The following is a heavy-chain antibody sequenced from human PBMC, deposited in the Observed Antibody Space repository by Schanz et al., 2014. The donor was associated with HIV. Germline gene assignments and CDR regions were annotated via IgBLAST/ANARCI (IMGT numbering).Heavy chain of an antibody. CDR2: ISGKNGET. J-gene: IGHJ3*02. D-gene: IGHD2-2*01. Sequence: QVQLVQSGPEVAQPGASVKVSCKASGYTFSRSAISWVRQAPGQGLEWMGWISGKNGETNYAQNFQGRVTMTTDTSASTTYMELTSLRSDDTAMYYCARDRGSISWMGRAFDIWGQGTMVTVSS. V-gene: IGHV1-18*01. CDR3: ARDRGSISWMGRAFDI. CDR1: GYTFSRSA.